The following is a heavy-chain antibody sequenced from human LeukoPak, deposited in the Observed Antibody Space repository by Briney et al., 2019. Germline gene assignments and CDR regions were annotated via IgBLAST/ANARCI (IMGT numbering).Heavy chain of an antibody. CDR1: GFTFDDYA. CDR2: IKQDGSEK. J-gene: IGHJ4*02. V-gene: IGHV3-7*01. D-gene: IGHD6-13*01. Sequence: GGSLRLSCAASGFTFDDYAMHWVRQAPGKGLEWVANIKQDGSEKYYVDSVKGRFTISRDNAKNSLYLQMNSLRAEDTAVYYCARVIAAAGTTYFDYWGQGTLVTVSS. CDR3: ARVIAAAGTTYFDY.